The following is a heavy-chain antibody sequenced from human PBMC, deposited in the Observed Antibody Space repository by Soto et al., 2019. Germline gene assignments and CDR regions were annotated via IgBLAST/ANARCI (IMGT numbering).Heavy chain of an antibody. CDR3: ARYYDFWSGYYNFDY. CDR1: GYTFTRFG. D-gene: IGHD3-3*01. J-gene: IGHJ4*02. CDR2: IRAYNGNT. Sequence: ASVKVSCRASGYTFTRFGMSSVRQAPGQGLEWMGWIRAYNGNTNYAQKHQGRVTMTTDTSTSTAYMELRSLRSDDTAVYYCARYYDFWSGYYNFDYWGQGTLVTVSS. V-gene: IGHV1-18*01.